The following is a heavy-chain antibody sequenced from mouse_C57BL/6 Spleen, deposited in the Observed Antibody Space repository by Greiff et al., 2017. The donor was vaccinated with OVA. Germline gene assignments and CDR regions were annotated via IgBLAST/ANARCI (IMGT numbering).Heavy chain of an antibody. Sequence: VQVVESGPGLVQPSQSLSITCTVSGFSLTSYGVHWVRQSPGKGLEWLGVIWRGGSTDYNAAFMSRLSITKDNSKSQVFFKMNSLQADDTGKYYCAIQCWAGPFAYWGEGSLVTVSA. J-gene: IGHJ3*01. D-gene: IGHD6-1*01. V-gene: IGHV2-5*01. CDR1: GFSLTSYG. CDR2: IWRGGST. CDR3: AIQCWAGPFAY.